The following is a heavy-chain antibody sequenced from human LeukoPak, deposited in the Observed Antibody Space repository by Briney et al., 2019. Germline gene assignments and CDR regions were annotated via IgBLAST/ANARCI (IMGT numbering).Heavy chain of an antibody. CDR3: AKGGSFDC. D-gene: IGHD3-10*01. V-gene: IGHV3-30-3*02. CDR1: GFTFSSNA. CDR2: ISYDGSNK. Sequence: GGSLNLSCPASGFTFSSNAMTWVRQAPGKGLEWVAVISYDGSNKYYADSVKGRFTISRDNSKNTLYLQMNSLRAEDTAVYYCAKGGSFDCWGQGTLVTVSS. J-gene: IGHJ4*02.